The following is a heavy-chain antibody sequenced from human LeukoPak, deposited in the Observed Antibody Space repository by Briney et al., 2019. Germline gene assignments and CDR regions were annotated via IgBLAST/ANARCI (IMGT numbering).Heavy chain of an antibody. CDR3: ANTAATV. CDR1: GFTFSSYA. D-gene: IGHD6-13*01. Sequence: GGSLRRSCSASGFTFSSYAMYWVRQAPGKGLDYVSTIGSTGGSTDYADSVKGRFTISRDNSKNTLYLQMSSLRAEDTAVYYCANTAATVWGQGTLVTVSS. J-gene: IGHJ1*01. V-gene: IGHV3-64D*09. CDR2: IGSTGGST.